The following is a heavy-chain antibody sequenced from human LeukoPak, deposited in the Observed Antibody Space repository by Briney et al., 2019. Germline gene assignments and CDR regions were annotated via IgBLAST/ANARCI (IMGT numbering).Heavy chain of an antibody. J-gene: IGHJ4*02. V-gene: IGHV4-4*02. CDR1: GGSISSSNW. Sequence: SGTLSLTCAVSGGSISSSNWWSWVRQPPGKGLEWIGYIYYSGTTYYNPSLRSRLTISVDTSKNQFSLKLSSVTAADTAVYYCARYGSGSNDYWGQGTLVTVSS. D-gene: IGHD3-10*01. CDR2: IYYSGTT. CDR3: ARYGSGSNDY.